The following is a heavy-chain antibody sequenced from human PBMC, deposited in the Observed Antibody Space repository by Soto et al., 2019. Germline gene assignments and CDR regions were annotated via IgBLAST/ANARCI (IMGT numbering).Heavy chain of an antibody. CDR1: GGTFANFA. CDR3: TRDTSDHPSNWFAP. Sequence: SSVKVSCKAFGGTFANFAINWVRQAPGQGLEWMGGIIPIFGTGHYVQKFQGRVTITADESTSTTYMELSSLRSEDTGIYYCTRDTSDHPSNWFAPWGQGTLVTVS. J-gene: IGHJ5*02. CDR2: IIPIFGTG. D-gene: IGHD1-26*01. V-gene: IGHV1-69*13.